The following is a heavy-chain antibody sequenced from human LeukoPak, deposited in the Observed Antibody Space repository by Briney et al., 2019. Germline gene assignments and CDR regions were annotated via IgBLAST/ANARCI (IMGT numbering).Heavy chain of an antibody. CDR3: ARDYYDSSGYPYYYYYYYMDV. CDR2: IYTSGST. V-gene: IGHV4-61*02. CDR1: GGSISSGSYY. J-gene: IGHJ6*03. D-gene: IGHD3-22*01. Sequence: SETLSLTCTVSGGSISSGSYYWSWIRQPAGKGLEWIGRIYTSGSTNYNPSLKSRVTISVDTSKNQFSLKLSSVTAADTAVYCCARDYYDSSGYPYYYYYYYMDVWGKGTTVTVSS.